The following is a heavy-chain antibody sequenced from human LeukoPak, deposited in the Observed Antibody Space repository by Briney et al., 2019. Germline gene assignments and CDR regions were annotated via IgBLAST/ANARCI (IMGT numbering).Heavy chain of an antibody. J-gene: IGHJ5*02. CDR2: ISYDGSNK. Sequence: GTSLRLSCAASGFTFSSHAMHWVRQAPGKGLEWVAVISYDGSNKYYADSVKGRFTISRDNSKNTLYLQMNSLRAEDTAVYYCARGLVLVPIYNWFDPWGQGTLVTVSS. V-gene: IGHV3-30-3*01. CDR1: GFTFSSHA. CDR3: ARGLVLVPIYNWFDP. D-gene: IGHD6-13*01.